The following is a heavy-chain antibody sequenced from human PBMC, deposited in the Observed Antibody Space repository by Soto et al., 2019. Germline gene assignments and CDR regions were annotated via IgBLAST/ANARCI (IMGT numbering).Heavy chain of an antibody. CDR2: INHSGST. J-gene: IGHJ4*02. CDR3: ARAVYDILTGYYNPYYFDY. V-gene: IGHV4-34*01. D-gene: IGHD3-9*01. Sequence: PSETLSLTCAVYGGSFSGYYWSWIRQPPGKGLEWIGEINHSGSTNYNPSLKSRVTISVDTSKNQFSLKLSSVTAADTAVYYCARAVYDILTGYYNPYYFDYWGQGTLVTVSS. CDR1: GGSFSGYY.